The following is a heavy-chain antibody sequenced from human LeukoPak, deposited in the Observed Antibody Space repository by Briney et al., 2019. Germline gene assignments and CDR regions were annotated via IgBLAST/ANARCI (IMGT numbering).Heavy chain of an antibody. Sequence: GGSLRLSCAASGFTFSSHGMHWVRQAPGKGLEWVAVILYDGSNKYYLDSVKGRFTISRDNSKNTLYLQMNSLRAEDTAVYYCAKGDGISIFGVLISWGQGTLVTVSS. CDR3: AKGDGISIFGVLIS. CDR1: GFTFSSHG. D-gene: IGHD3-3*01. J-gene: IGHJ4*02. CDR2: ILYDGSNK. V-gene: IGHV3-30*18.